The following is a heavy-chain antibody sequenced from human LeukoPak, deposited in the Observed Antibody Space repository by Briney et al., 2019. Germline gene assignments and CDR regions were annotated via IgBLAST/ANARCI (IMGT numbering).Heavy chain of an antibody. J-gene: IGHJ4*02. CDR1: GGSLSGYY. CDR3: ARLYLPATRFDY. CDR2: INRSGST. Sequence: SETLSLTCAVYGGSLSGYYWSWIRQPPGKGLEWIGEINRSGSTNYNPSLKSRVTISVDTSKNQYSLKRTSGTAADTAVYYCARLYLPATRFDYWGQGTLVTVSS. D-gene: IGHD5-24*01. V-gene: IGHV4-34*01.